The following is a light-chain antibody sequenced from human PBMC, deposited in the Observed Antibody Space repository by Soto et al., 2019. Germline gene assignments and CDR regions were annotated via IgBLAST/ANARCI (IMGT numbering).Light chain of an antibody. J-gene: IGKJ1*01. CDR2: AAS. V-gene: IGKV1-39*01. Sequence: DIQMTQSPSSLSASVGDRVTMRFRGSQSISSYLNWYQQKPGKVPTLLIYAASSLQSGVPSRFSGSGSGTEFTLTITSLQPEDFATYYCQQSGDTPPWTFGQGTKVDIK. CDR3: QQSGDTPPWT. CDR1: QSISSY.